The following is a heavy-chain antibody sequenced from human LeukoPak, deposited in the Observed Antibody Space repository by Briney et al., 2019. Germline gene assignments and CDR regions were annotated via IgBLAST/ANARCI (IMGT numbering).Heavy chain of an antibody. Sequence: PGGSLRPSCAASGFTFSSYAMHWVRQAPGKGLEWVAVISYDGSNKYYADSVKGRFTISRDNSKNTLYLQMNSLRAEDTAVYYCARVWGLYYDYVWGSWPHDYWGQGTLVTVSS. D-gene: IGHD3-16*01. V-gene: IGHV3-30-3*01. CDR2: ISYDGSNK. J-gene: IGHJ4*02. CDR3: ARVWGLYYDYVWGSWPHDY. CDR1: GFTFSSYA.